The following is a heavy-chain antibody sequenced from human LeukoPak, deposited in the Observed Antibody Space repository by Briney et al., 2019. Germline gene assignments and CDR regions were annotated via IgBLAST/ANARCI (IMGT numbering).Heavy chain of an antibody. CDR2: INHSGST. Sequence: PSETLSLTCAVYGGSSSGYYWSWIRQPPRTGLEWIGEINHSGSTNYNPSFKSRVTISVDTSKNQFSLKLSSVTAAVTAVYYCARGVLQPYDDWGQGTLVTVSS. CDR3: ARGVLQPYDD. D-gene: IGHD2/OR15-2a*01. CDR1: GGSSSGYY. V-gene: IGHV4-34*01. J-gene: IGHJ4*02.